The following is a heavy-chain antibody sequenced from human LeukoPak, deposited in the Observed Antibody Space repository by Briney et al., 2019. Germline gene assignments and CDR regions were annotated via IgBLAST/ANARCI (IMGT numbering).Heavy chain of an antibody. CDR2: IIPIFGTA. CDR3: ARVSQAYSSSPHFDY. D-gene: IGHD6-6*01. CDR1: GGTFSSYA. J-gene: IGHJ4*02. V-gene: IGHV1-69*05. Sequence: SVKVSCKASGGTFSSYAISWVRQAPGQGLEWMGRIIPIFGTANYAQKFQGRVTITTDEFTSTAYMELSSLRSEDTAVYYCARVSQAYSSSPHFDYWGQGTLVTVSS.